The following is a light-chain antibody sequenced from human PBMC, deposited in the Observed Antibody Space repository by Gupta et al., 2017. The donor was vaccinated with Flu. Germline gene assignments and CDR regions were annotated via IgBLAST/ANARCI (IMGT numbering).Light chain of an antibody. Sequence: ATLSLSPGERATLSCRASQSVSRYLAWLQQKPGQAPRLLIYDASNRATGIPARFSGSGSGTDFTLTISSLEPEDFAVYYCQQHSNWPPVTFGQGTRLEIK. CDR2: DAS. CDR3: QQHSNWPPVT. CDR1: QSVSRY. J-gene: IGKJ5*01. V-gene: IGKV3-11*01.